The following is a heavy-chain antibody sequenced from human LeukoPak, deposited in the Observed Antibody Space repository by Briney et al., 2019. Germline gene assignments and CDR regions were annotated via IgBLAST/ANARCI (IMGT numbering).Heavy chain of an antibody. CDR2: ISPSGAST. CDR3: TRGGYGGPRVAFDY. J-gene: IGHJ4*02. D-gene: IGHD1-1*01. V-gene: IGHV1-46*01. Sequence: ASVKVSCKASGYTFTSHYMHWVRQAPGQGLEWMGIISPSGASTSYAQKFQGRVTMTRDTSTSTVYMELSSLRSEDTAVYYCTRGGYGGPRVAFDYWGQGTLVTVSS. CDR1: GYTFTSHY.